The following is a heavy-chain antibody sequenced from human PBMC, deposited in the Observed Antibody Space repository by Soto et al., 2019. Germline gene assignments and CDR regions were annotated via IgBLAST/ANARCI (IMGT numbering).Heavy chain of an antibody. D-gene: IGHD2-15*01. CDR1: GFSLSTSGVG. CDR3: AHSPSYCSGGSCYSGFDY. V-gene: IGHV2-5*02. CDR2: IYWDDDN. J-gene: IGHJ4*02. Sequence: QITLKESGPTLVKPTQTLTLTCTFSGFSLSTSGVGVGWIRQPPGKALEWLALIYWDDDNRYSPSLKSRLTITKDTSKNQVVLTMTNMDPVDTATYYFAHSPSYCSGGSCYSGFDYWGQGTLVTVSS.